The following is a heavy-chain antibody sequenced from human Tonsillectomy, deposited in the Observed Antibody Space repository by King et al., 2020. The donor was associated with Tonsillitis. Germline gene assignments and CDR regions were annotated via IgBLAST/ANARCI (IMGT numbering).Heavy chain of an antibody. J-gene: IGHJ4*02. V-gene: IGHV3-30-3*01. Sequence: HVQLVESGGGVVQPGRSLRLSCAASGFTFSSSAMHWARQAPGKGLGWVGLLSYDGSTKYYADSSKGRFTNSRENSKNTLYLQMNSLRPEDTALYYCARDYASASDFAFEYWGQGILVTVSS. D-gene: IGHD2-2*01. CDR1: GFTFSSSA. CDR2: LSYDGSTK. CDR3: ARDYASASDFAFEY.